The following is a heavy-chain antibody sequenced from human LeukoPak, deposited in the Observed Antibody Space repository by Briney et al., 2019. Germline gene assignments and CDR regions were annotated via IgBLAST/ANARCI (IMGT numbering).Heavy chain of an antibody. J-gene: IGHJ6*03. CDR2: MNPNSGNT. D-gene: IGHD3/OR15-3a*01. V-gene: IGHV1-8*01. Sequence: ASVKVSCKASGYTFTSYDINWVRQATGQGLEWMGWMNPNSGNTGYAQKFQGRVTMTRNTSISTAYMELSSLRSEDTAVYYCARVEGTGSEYYYYMDVWGKGTTVTVSS. CDR3: ARVEGTGSEYYYYMDV. CDR1: GYTFTSYD.